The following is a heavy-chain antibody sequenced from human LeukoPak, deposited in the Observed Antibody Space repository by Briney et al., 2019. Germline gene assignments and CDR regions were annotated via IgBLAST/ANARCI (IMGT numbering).Heavy chain of an antibody. V-gene: IGHV4-39*07. D-gene: IGHD6-6*01. CDR2: INHSGST. CDR1: GGSISSGGYY. Sequence: SETLSLTCTVSGGSISSGGYYWSWIRQPPGKGLEWIGEINHSGSTNYNPSLKSRVTISVDTSKNQFSLKLSSVTAADTAVYYCARDTSRGQLVYLYGMDVWGQGTTVTVSS. J-gene: IGHJ6*02. CDR3: ARDTSRGQLVYLYGMDV.